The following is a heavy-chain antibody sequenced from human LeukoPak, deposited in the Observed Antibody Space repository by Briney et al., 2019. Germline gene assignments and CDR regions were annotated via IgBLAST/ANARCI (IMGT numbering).Heavy chain of an antibody. V-gene: IGHV4-30-4*08. Sequence: PSETLSLTCTVSGGSISSGDYYWSWIRQPPGKGLEWIGYIYYSGSTYYNPSLKGRVTISVDTSKNQFSLKLSSVTAADTAVYYCARDTMVRGIWIGIGLDYWGQGTLVTVSS. D-gene: IGHD3-10*01. CDR3: ARDTMVRGIWIGIGLDY. J-gene: IGHJ4*02. CDR1: GGSISSGDYY. CDR2: IYYSGST.